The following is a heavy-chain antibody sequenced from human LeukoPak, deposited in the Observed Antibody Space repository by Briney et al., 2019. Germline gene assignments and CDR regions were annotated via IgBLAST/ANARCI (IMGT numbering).Heavy chain of an antibody. CDR1: GYTFTSYG. CDR2: ISAYNGNT. CDR3: ARDNPYYDSSGYYFFDY. V-gene: IGHV1-18*01. Sequence: ASVKVSCKASGYTFTSYGIRWVRQAPGQGLEWMGWISAYNGNTNYAQKLQGRATMTTDTSTSTAYMELRSLSSDDTAVYYCARDNPYYDSSGYYFFDYWGQGTLVTVSS. D-gene: IGHD3-22*01. J-gene: IGHJ4*02.